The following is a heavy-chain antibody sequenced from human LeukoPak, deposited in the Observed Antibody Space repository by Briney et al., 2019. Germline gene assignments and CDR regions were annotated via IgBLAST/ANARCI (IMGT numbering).Heavy chain of an antibody. D-gene: IGHD2-2*01. J-gene: IGHJ4*02. CDR2: LFYTGGT. Sequence: SETLSLTCTVSGASISSYYWSWVRQPPGKGLEWIGYLFYTGGTNYNPSLKSRVIMSVDTSKNQFSLKLNSVTAADTAVYYCARRSSSISCFDYWGQGTLVTVSS. V-gene: IGHV4-59*08. CDR1: GASISSYY. CDR3: ARRSSSISCFDY.